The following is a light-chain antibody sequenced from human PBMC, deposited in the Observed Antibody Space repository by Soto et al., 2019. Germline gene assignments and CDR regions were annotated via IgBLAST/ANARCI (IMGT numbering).Light chain of an antibody. J-gene: IGLJ2*01. CDR3: SSFAGGGNPVL. CDR1: SSDVGGYNY. V-gene: IGLV2-8*01. CDR2: EVT. Sequence: QSALTQPPSASGSLGQSVTISCTGTSSDVGGYNYVSWHQQHPGKAPKLMIYEVTKRPSGVPDRSSGSKSGNTASLTVSGLQAEDEDDYYCSSFAGGGNPVLFGGGTKLTVL.